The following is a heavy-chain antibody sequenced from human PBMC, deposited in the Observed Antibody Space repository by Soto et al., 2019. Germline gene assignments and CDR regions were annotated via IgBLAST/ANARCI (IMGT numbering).Heavy chain of an antibody. CDR1: GFTFSHYW. J-gene: IGHJ4*02. D-gene: IGHD1-26*01. CDR3: TRDENGVGPTQDY. Sequence: EMQLVESGGGLVQPGGSLRLSCAASGFTFSHYWMHWVRQVPGKGLVWVSRINNDGTRTFYADSVKGRFTVSRDNDKNTLYLQMNSLRAEDTALYYCTRDENGVGPTQDYWGQGTLVTVSS. V-gene: IGHV3-74*01. CDR2: INNDGTRT.